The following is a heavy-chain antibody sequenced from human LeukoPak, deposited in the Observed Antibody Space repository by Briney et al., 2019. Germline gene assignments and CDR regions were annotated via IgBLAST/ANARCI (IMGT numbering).Heavy chain of an antibody. J-gene: IGHJ4*02. V-gene: IGHV3-23*01. CDR1: GFTFSSYA. D-gene: IGHD5-12*01. CDR3: VYSGFDWTYYFDW. CDR2: ISGSGGST. Sequence: GGSLRLSCAASGFTFSSYAMSWVRQAPGKGLEWVSAISGSGGSTYYADSVKGRFTISRDNAKNTLYLQMNSLRAEDTAIYYCVYSGFDWTYYFDWWGQGTLVTVSS.